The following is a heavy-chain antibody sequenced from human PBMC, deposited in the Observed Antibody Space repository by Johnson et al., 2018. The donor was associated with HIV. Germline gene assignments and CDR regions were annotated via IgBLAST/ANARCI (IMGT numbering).Heavy chain of an antibody. V-gene: IGHV3-30-3*01. D-gene: IGHD2-15*01. Sequence: QVQLVESGGGVVQPGRSLRLSCAASGFTFSSYAMHWVRQAPGKGLEWVAVISYDGSNKYYADVVKGRFTISRDNSKNTLYLQMNSLRAEDPAVYYCARDRFYCSGGSCYHSGAFDIWGQGTMVTVSS. J-gene: IGHJ3*02. CDR1: GFTFSSYA. CDR2: ISYDGSNK. CDR3: ARDRFYCSGGSCYHSGAFDI.